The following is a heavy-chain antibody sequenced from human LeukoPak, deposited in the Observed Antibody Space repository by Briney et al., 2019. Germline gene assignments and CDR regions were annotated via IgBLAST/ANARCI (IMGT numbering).Heavy chain of an antibody. CDR1: GFTFTNYR. CDR2: ISSSGSTI. CDR3: ARDAILWFGELFYNWFDP. D-gene: IGHD3-10*01. Sequence: GGSLRLSCVASGFTFTNYRMNWIRQAPGKGLEWVSYISSSGSTIYYADSVKGRFTISRDNAKNSLYLQMNSLRAEDTAVYYCARDAILWFGELFYNWFDPWGQGTLVTVSS. V-gene: IGHV3-48*04. J-gene: IGHJ5*02.